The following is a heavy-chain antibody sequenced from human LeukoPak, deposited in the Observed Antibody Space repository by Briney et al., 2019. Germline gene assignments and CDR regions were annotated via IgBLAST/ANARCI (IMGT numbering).Heavy chain of an antibody. CDR3: ARDKGYSYGRYDAFDI. CDR1: GDITHY. D-gene: IGHD5-18*01. CDR2: IYFSGSV. V-gene: IGHV4-39*07. Sequence: SETLSLTCTVSGDITHYCGWIRQPPGKGLECIGSIYFSGSVYYNPSLKSRVTISVDTSKNQFSLKLSSVTAADTAVYYCARDKGYSYGRYDAFDIWGQGTMVTVSS. J-gene: IGHJ3*02.